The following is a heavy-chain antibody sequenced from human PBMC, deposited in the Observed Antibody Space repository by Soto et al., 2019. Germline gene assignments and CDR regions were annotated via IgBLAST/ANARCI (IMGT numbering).Heavy chain of an antibody. CDR1: GGTFSSYA. D-gene: IGHD3-10*01. V-gene: IGHV1-69*13. CDR3: ARDLQDYYGSGSYLTFDI. Sequence: SVKVSCKASGGTFSSYAISWARQAPGQGLEWMGGIIPIFGTANYAQKFQGRVTITADESTSTAYMELSSLRSEDTTVYYCARDLQDYYGSGSYLTFDIWGQGTMVTVSS. J-gene: IGHJ3*02. CDR2: IIPIFGTA.